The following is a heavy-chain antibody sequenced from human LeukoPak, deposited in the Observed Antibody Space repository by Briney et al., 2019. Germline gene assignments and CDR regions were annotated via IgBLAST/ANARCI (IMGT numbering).Heavy chain of an antibody. CDR2: IWYDGSKK. V-gene: IGHV3-33*08. CDR1: GFPVSSNH. Sequence: PGGSLSLSCAAPGFPVSSNHMSWVRQTPGKGLEWVAVIWYDGSKKYYGDSVRGRFTISRDNSKNMVYLQMNSLRAEDTAVYYCAREYSSSWKAFDIWGQGTMVTVSS. CDR3: AREYSSSWKAFDI. J-gene: IGHJ3*02. D-gene: IGHD6-13*01.